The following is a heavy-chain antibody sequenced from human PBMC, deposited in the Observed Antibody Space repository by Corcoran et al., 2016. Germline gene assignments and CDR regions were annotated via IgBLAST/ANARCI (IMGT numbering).Heavy chain of an antibody. V-gene: IGHV1-69*01. D-gene: IGHD5-12*01. CDR2: IIPIFGTA. J-gene: IGHJ4*02. CDR3: ARGGDSGYERPYYFDY. CDR1: GGTFSSYA. Sequence: QVQLVQSGAEVKKPGSSVKVSCKASGGTFSSYAISWVRQAPGQGLEWMGGIIPIFGTANYAQKFQGRVTITADESTSTAYMELSSLSSEDTAVYYGARGGDSGYERPYYFDYWGQGTLVTVSS.